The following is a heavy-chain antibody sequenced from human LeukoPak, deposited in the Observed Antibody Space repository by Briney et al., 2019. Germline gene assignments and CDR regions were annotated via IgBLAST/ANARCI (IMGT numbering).Heavy chain of an antibody. D-gene: IGHD6-6*01. Sequence: ASVKVSCKASGYTFTSYGISWVRQAPGQGLEWMGWINPNSGGTKYAQKFQGRVTMTRDTSISTAYMELSRLRSDDTAVYYCARDGYSSSSEKGWVDPWGQGMLVTVSS. CDR1: GYTFTSYG. CDR2: INPNSGGT. J-gene: IGHJ5*02. V-gene: IGHV1-2*02. CDR3: ARDGYSSSSEKGWVDP.